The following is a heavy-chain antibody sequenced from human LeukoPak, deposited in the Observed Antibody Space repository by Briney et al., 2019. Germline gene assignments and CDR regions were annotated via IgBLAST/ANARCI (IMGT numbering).Heavy chain of an antibody. CDR2: IYTSGST. V-gene: IGHV4-61*02. CDR3: RGVRFGELFDY. Sequence: SQTLSLTCTVSGASMNSGSYHWSWIRQPAGKGLEWIGRIYTSGSTNYNPSLKSRVTMSVDTSKNQFSLQLSSVTAADTAVYYCRGVRFGELFDYWGQGTLVTVSS. J-gene: IGHJ4*02. CDR1: GASMNSGSYH. D-gene: IGHD3-10*01.